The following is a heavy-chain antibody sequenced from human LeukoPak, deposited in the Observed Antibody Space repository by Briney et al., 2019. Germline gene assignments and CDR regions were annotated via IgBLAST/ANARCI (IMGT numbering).Heavy chain of an antibody. Sequence: SETLSLTCTVSGGSISSYYWSWIRQPPGKGLEWIGYIYYSGSTNYNPSLKSRVTISVDTSKNQFSLKLSSVTAADTAVYYCARAPSRDGYNPFDYWGQGTLVTVSS. CDR2: IYYSGST. CDR3: ARAPSRDGYNPFDY. V-gene: IGHV4-59*08. J-gene: IGHJ4*02. CDR1: GGSISSYY. D-gene: IGHD5-24*01.